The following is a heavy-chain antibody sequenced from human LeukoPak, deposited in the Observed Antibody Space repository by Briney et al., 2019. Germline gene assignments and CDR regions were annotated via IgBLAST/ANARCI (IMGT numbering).Heavy chain of an antibody. Sequence: GGSLRLSCAASGFTFSSYWMSWVRQAQGKGLKWVANIKQDGSEKYYVDSVKGRFTISRDNAKNSLYLQMNSLRAEDTAVYYCARDMRSSGWYYFDYWGQGTLVTVSS. CDR2: IKQDGSEK. V-gene: IGHV3-7*01. CDR3: ARDMRSSGWYYFDY. D-gene: IGHD6-19*01. CDR1: GFTFSSYW. J-gene: IGHJ4*02.